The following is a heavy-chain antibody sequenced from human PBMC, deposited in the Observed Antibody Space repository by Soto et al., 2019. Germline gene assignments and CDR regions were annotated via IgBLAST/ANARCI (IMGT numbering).Heavy chain of an antibody. J-gene: IGHJ6*03. D-gene: IGHD6-19*01. CDR3: ARGPRSSGWYKPPRGLYMDV. CDR1: GYTFTSYG. V-gene: IGHV1-18*01. Sequence: ASVKVSCKASGYTFTSYGISWVRQAPGQGLEWMGWISAYNGNTNYAQKLQGRVTMTTDTSTSTAYMELRSLRSDDTAVYYCARGPRSSGWYKPPRGLYMDVWGKGTTVTVSS. CDR2: ISAYNGNT.